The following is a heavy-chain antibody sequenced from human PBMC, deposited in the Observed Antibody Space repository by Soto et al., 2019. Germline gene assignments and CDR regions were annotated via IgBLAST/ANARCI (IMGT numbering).Heavy chain of an antibody. Sequence: QVQLVQSGAEVKKPGASVQVSCKAFGYTFTSYYMHWVRQAPGQGLEWMGIIYPSEGSTSYPQTFQGRVTMTRDTSTTTGYMELRSLRSEDTAVYYCAITSSVVRLSRCGEYFHQWGQGTLVTVSS. CDR1: GYTFTSYY. CDR3: AITSSVVRLSRCGEYFHQ. CDR2: IYPSEGST. J-gene: IGHJ1*01. D-gene: IGHD2-21*02. V-gene: IGHV1-46*01.